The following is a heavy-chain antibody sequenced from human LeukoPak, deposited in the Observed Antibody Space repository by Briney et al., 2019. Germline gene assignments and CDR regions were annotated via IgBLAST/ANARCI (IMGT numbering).Heavy chain of an antibody. J-gene: IGHJ6*02. CDR3: VVVLSYGPYGKDV. CDR2: IKQDGGEK. V-gene: IGHV3-7*01. D-gene: IGHD5-18*01. Sequence: GGSLRLSCAASGFTFSSYWMSWVRQAPGKELEWVANIKQDGGEKYYVDSVKGRFTISRDNAKTSLFLQMNSLRAEDTAVYYCVVVLSYGPYGKDVWGQGTTVTVSS. CDR1: GFTFSSYW.